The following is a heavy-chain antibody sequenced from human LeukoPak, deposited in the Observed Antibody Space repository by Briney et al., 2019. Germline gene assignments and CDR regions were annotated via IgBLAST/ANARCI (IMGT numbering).Heavy chain of an antibody. CDR2: ISGSGGST. V-gene: IGHV3-23*01. Sequence: PGGSLRLSCAASGFTFSSYAMHWVRQAPGRGLEWVSAISGSGGSTYYADSVKGRFTISRGNSKNTLYLQMNSLRAEDTAVYYCAKGSYYYDSSGYYYWYFDYWGQGTLVTVSS. CDR3: AKGSYYYDSSGYYYWYFDY. J-gene: IGHJ4*02. CDR1: GFTFSSYA. D-gene: IGHD3-22*01.